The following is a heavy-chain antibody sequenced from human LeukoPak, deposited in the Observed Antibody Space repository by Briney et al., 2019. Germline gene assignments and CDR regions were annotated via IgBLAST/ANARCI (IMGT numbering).Heavy chain of an antibody. CDR1: GFTFDDYA. CDR3: AKELVAVAGTSSPTDY. CDR2: ISGSGGST. D-gene: IGHD6-19*01. J-gene: IGHJ4*02. V-gene: IGHV3-23*01. Sequence: GGSLRLSCAASGFTFDDYAMHWVRQVPGKGLEWVSAISGSGGSTYYADSVKGRFTISRDNSKNTLYLQMNSLRAEDTAVYYCAKELVAVAGTSSPTDYWGQGTLVTVSS.